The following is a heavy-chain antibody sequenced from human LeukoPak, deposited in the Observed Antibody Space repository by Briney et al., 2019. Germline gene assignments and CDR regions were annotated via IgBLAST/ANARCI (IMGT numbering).Heavy chain of an antibody. Sequence: PSETLSLTCTVSGGSINNYYWSWIRQPPGKGLEWIGSGSTNYNPSLKSRVTISVDTSKNQFSLRLSSVTAVDTAVYYCARSYNSDWYFDSWGQGTLVTVS. CDR2: SGST. V-gene: IGHV4-59*01. D-gene: IGHD6-19*01. CDR1: GGSINNYY. J-gene: IGHJ4*02. CDR3: ARSYNSDWYFDS.